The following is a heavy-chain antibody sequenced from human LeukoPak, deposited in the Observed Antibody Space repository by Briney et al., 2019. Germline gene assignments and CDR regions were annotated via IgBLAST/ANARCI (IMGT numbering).Heavy chain of an antibody. V-gene: IGHV3-30*04. CDR1: GFTFSNYA. CDR3: AKGPASYYDFWSGYWGAFDI. CDR2: ISYDGSNK. D-gene: IGHD3-3*01. Sequence: GGSLRLSYAASGFTFSNYAMHWVRQAPGKGLEWVALISYDGSNKKYADSVKGRFTISRDNSKNTLYLQMNSLRAEDTAVYYCAKGPASYYDFWSGYWGAFDIWGQGTMVTVSS. J-gene: IGHJ3*02.